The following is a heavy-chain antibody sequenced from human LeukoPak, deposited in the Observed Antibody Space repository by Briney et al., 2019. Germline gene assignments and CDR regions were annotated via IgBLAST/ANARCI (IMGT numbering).Heavy chain of an antibody. Sequence: PGGSLRLSCAASGFTFSSYAMSWVRQAPGKGLEWVSAISGSGGSTYYADSVKGRFTISRDNAKNSLFLQMNSLRAEDTAVYYCARFALKTPPTDWGQGTLVTVSS. V-gene: IGHV3-23*01. CDR2: ISGSGGST. CDR3: ARFALKTPPTD. J-gene: IGHJ4*02. CDR1: GFTFSSYA.